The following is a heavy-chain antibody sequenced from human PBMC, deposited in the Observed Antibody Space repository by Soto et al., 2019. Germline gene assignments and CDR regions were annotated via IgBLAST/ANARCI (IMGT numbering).Heavy chain of an antibody. CDR2: ISGSGGST. D-gene: IGHD5-12*01. CDR3: ARDQYSGYDFDY. Sequence: GGSLRLSCAASGFTFSSYAMSWVRQAPGKGLEWVSAISGSGGSTYYADSVKGRFTISRDNSKNTLYLQMNSLRAEDTAVYYCARDQYSGYDFDYWGQGTLVTVSS. J-gene: IGHJ4*02. CDR1: GFTFSSYA. V-gene: IGHV3-23*01.